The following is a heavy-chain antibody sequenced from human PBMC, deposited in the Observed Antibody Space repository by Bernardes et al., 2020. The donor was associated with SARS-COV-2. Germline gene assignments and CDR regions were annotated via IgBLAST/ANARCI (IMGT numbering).Heavy chain of an antibody. V-gene: IGHV1-24*01. D-gene: IGHD3-9*01. CDR3: ATDQRYYDILTGRTYYYGMDV. CDR1: GYTLTELS. J-gene: IGHJ6*02. CDR2: FDPEDGET. Sequence: ASVKVSCKASGYTLTELSMHWVRQAPGKGLEWMGGFDPEDGETIYAQKFQGRVTMTEDTSTDTAYMELSSLRSEDTAVYYCATDQRYYDILTGRTYYYGMDVWGQGTTVTVSS.